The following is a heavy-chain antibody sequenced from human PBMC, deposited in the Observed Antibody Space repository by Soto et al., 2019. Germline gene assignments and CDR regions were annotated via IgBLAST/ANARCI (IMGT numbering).Heavy chain of an antibody. CDR2: IHPDGGHT. Sequence: QVQLVQSGAEVKKPGASVKVSCKASGYTVTNYYVQWVRQAPGQGLEWLGVIHPDGGHTTYSQKFHDRVTMTRDTFTSTVYMELSSLRSEDTAVYYCARGDNDYWGQGTLVTVSS. V-gene: IGHV1-46*01. CDR3: ARGDNDY. J-gene: IGHJ4*02. CDR1: GYTVTNYY.